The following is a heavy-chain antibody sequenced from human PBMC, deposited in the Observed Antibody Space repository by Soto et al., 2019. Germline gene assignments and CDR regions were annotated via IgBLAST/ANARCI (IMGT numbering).Heavy chain of an antibody. Sequence: ASVKVSCKASGYSLSNHAMHWVRQAPGQRLEWMAFINAANGNTKYLQRLQGRVTITRDTSASTDYMELSSLRSEDTALYYCARGSGSWSYLIDYWGQGTLVTVSS. J-gene: IGHJ4*02. CDR2: INAANGNT. CDR3: ARGSGSWSYLIDY. CDR1: GYSLSNHA. D-gene: IGHD3-10*01. V-gene: IGHV1-3*01.